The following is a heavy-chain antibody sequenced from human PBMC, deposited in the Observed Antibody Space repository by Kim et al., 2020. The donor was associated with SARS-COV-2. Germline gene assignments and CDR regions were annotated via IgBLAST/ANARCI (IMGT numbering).Heavy chain of an antibody. CDR2: IYYSGST. CDR3: ARGFLVGATPPDY. Sequence: SETLSLTCTVSGGSISSSSYYWGWIRQPPGKGLEWIGSIYYSGSTYYNPSLKSRVTISVDTSKNQFSLKLSSVTAADTAVYYCARGFLVGATPPDYWGQGTLVTVSS. J-gene: IGHJ4*02. CDR1: GGSISSSSYY. D-gene: IGHD1-26*01. V-gene: IGHV4-39*01.